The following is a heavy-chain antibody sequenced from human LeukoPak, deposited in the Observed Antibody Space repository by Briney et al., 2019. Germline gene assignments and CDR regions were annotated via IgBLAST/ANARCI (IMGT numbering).Heavy chain of an antibody. D-gene: IGHD5-12*01. Sequence: GGSLRLSCAASGFTFSSYWMSWVRQAPGKGLEWVANIKQDGSEKYYVDSVKGRFTISRDSAKNSLYLQMNSLRAEDTAVYYCARAYSGYDYYFDYWGQGTLVTVSS. CDR1: GFTFSSYW. CDR2: IKQDGSEK. CDR3: ARAYSGYDYYFDY. V-gene: IGHV3-7*04. J-gene: IGHJ4*02.